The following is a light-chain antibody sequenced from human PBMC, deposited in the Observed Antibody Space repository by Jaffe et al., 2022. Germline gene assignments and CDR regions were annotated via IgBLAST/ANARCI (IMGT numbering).Light chain of an antibody. V-gene: IGLV2-18*02. CDR1: SSDVGGYNR. J-gene: IGLJ3*02. CDR3: SSYTSTNTVL. Sequence: QSALTQPPSVSGSPGQSVTISCTGSSSDVGGYNRVSWYQQPPGTAPKLMIFEVRHRPSGVPDRFSGSKSGNTASLTISGLQAEDDTNYYCSSYTSTNTVLFGGGTKLTVL. CDR2: EVR.